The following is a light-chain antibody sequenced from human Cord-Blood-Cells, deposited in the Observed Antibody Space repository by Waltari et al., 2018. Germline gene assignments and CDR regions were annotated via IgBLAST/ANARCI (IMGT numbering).Light chain of an antibody. J-gene: IGLJ1*01. CDR2: EGS. CDR1: SSDVGSYNL. Sequence: QSALTQPASVSGSPGQSITISCTGTSSDVGSYNLVSWYQQHPGKAPKLMIYEGSKRPSGVSKRFSGSKSGNTASLTISGLQAEDEADYYCCSYAGSYVFGTGTKVTV. V-gene: IGLV2-23*01. CDR3: CSYAGSYV.